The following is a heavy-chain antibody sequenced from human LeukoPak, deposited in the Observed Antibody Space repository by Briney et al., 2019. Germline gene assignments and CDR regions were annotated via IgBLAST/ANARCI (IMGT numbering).Heavy chain of an antibody. CDR2: IKHYGTHK. V-gene: IGHV3-7*01. CDR1: GLSFSSYW. D-gene: IGHD3-22*01. Sequence: GGSLRLSCVPSGLSFSSYWMAWVRQAPGKGLEWVANIKHYGTHKFYADSVKGRFTISRDNDKNSLFLEMNSLRADDTAVYFCASSHDSSGNDWGQGTLVTVSA. CDR3: ASSHDSSGND. J-gene: IGHJ4*02.